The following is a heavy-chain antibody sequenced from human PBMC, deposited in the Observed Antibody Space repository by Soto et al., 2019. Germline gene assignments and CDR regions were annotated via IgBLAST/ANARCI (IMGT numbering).Heavy chain of an antibody. V-gene: IGHV1-69*02. CDR3: ARGGYLGYCRGGSCYEGYFQH. CDR1: GGTFSRYT. Sequence: QVQLVQSGAEVKKPGSSVKVSCKASGGTFSRYTISWVRQSPGQGLEWMGRIIPILGIANYAQKFQGRVTITADNSTSTAYMELRSMRSEDTAVYYCARGGYLGYCRGGSCYEGYFQHWGQGTLVTVSS. CDR2: IIPILGIA. J-gene: IGHJ1*01. D-gene: IGHD2-15*01.